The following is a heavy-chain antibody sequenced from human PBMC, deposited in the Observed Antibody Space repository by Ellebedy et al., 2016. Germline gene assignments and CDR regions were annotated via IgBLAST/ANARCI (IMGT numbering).Heavy chain of an antibody. D-gene: IGHD3-10*01. V-gene: IGHV4-61*01. J-gene: IGHJ4*02. CDR3: ARGPWYYYGSGSYYAY. CDR2: IYYSGST. CDR1: GGSASSGSYY. Sequence: SETLSLXXTVSGGSASSGSYYWSWIRQPPGKGLEWIGYIYYSGSTNYNPSLKSRVTISVDTSKNQFSLKLSSVTAADTAVYYCARGPWYYYGSGSYYAYWGQGTLVTVSS.